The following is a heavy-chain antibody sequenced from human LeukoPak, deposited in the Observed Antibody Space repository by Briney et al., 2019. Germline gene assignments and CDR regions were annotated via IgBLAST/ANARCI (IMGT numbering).Heavy chain of an antibody. Sequence: PSETLSLTCTVSGGSISSGTYYWSWIRQPAGKGLEWIGRIYTSGTTNYNPSLKSRVTISIDTSKNQFSLNLSSVTAADTAVYYCARRGSPSYYYYYMDVWGKGTTVTVSS. CDR1: GGSISSGTYY. V-gene: IGHV4-61*02. D-gene: IGHD3-16*01. J-gene: IGHJ6*03. CDR3: ARRGSPSYYYYYMDV. CDR2: IYTSGTT.